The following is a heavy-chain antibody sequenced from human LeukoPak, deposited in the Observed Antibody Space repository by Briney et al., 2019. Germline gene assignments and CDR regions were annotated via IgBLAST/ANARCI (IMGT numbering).Heavy chain of an antibody. CDR2: IYYSGST. CDR3: ARVSTYYDILTGYYPSGYYYMDV. J-gene: IGHJ6*03. Sequence: SETLSLTCTVSGGSINSYYWSWIRQPPGKGLEWIGYIYYSGSTNYNPSLKSRVTISVDTSKNQFSLRLSSVTAADTAVYYCARVSTYYDILTGYYPSGYYYMDVWGKGTTVTVSS. V-gene: IGHV4-59*01. CDR1: GGSINSYY. D-gene: IGHD3-9*01.